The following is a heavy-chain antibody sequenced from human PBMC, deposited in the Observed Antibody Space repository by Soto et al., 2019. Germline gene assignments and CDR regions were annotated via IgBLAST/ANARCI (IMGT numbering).Heavy chain of an antibody. Sequence: GGSLRLSCAASGFTFSSYWMHWVRQAPGKGLVWVSRINSDGSSTSYADSVKGRFTISRDNAKNTLYLQMNSLRAEDTAVYYCARDYITMVRGVISYYYYYMDVWGKGTTVTVSS. CDR1: GFTFSSYW. J-gene: IGHJ6*03. D-gene: IGHD3-10*01. CDR2: INSDGSST. CDR3: ARDYITMVRGVISYYYYYMDV. V-gene: IGHV3-74*01.